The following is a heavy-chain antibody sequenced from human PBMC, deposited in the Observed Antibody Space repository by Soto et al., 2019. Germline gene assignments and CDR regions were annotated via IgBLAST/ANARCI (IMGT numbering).Heavy chain of an antibody. V-gene: IGHV1-18*01. CDR1: GYTFTSYG. J-gene: IGHJ6*02. CDR3: ARDEMRYYGSGSYSYYYYYYGMDV. Sequence: ASVKVSCKASGYTFTSYGISWVRQAPGQGLEWMGWISAYNGNTNYAQKLQGRVTMTTDTSTSTAYMELRSLRSDDTAVYYCARDEMRYYGSGSYSYYYYYYGMDVWGQGTTVTVSS. D-gene: IGHD3-10*01. CDR2: ISAYNGNT.